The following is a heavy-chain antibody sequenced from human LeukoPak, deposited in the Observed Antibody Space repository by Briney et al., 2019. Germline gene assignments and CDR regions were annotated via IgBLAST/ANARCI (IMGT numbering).Heavy chain of an antibody. CDR1: GGSISSGSYY. Sequence: SETLSLTCTVSGGSISSGSYYWSWIRQPAGKGLEWIGRIYTSGSTNYNPSLKSRVTISVDTSKNQFSLRLTSVTAADTAVYYCAPRAGKLRYFDWFRDVWGKGTTVTVSS. CDR2: IYTSGST. V-gene: IGHV4-61*02. J-gene: IGHJ6*04. CDR3: APRAGKLRYFDWFRDV. D-gene: IGHD3-9*01.